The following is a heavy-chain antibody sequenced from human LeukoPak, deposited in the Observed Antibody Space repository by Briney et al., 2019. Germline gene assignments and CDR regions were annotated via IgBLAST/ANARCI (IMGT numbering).Heavy chain of an antibody. CDR3: ARRRDYSSNWYANRYDFDY. D-gene: IGHD6-13*01. CDR1: GYSFTTYW. J-gene: IGHJ4*02. CDR2: IDSSDSST. Sequence: GGSLKISCKGSGYSFTTYWITWGRQMRGKGLEWIWRIDSSDSSTNSSPSLQGRVSMSADKSINTAYLSWSRLKVSDTAFYYCARRRDYSSNWYANRYDFDYWGQGALVTVSA. V-gene: IGHV5-10-1*01.